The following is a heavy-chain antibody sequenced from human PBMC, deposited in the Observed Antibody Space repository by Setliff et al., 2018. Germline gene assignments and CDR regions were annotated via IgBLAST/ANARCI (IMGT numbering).Heavy chain of an antibody. V-gene: IGHV4-59*01. D-gene: IGHD2-15*01. CDR3: ARQYCSGGTCYFDY. J-gene: IGHJ4*02. Sequence: SETLSLTCTVSGGSISTYYWSWIRQSPGKGLEWIGYVYYSGSATYNPSLKSRATISVDTSKNQFSLKVRSVTAADTAVYYCARQYCSGGTCYFDYWGQGTLVTVSS. CDR2: VYYSGSA. CDR1: GGSISTYY.